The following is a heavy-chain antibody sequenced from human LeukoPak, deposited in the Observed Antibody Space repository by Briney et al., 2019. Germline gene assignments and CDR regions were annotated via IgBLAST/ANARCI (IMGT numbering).Heavy chain of an antibody. CDR2: ISYDGSNK. CDR1: GFPFSSYA. Sequence: GSLILSCAASGFPFSSYAMHWVRPAPGKGLEWVAVISYDGSNKYYADSVKGRFTISRDNSKNTLYLQMNSLRAEDTAVYYCARGGQLDYWGQGTLVTVSS. J-gene: IGHJ4*02. CDR3: ARGGQLDY. D-gene: IGHD2-2*01. V-gene: IGHV3-30-3*01.